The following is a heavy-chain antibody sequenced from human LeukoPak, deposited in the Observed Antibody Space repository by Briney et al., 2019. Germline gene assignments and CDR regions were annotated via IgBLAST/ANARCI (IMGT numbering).Heavy chain of an antibody. CDR1: GFNFISHW. J-gene: IGHJ4*02. CDR2: IWYDGSNK. V-gene: IGHV3-33*08. CDR3: AREVTWSGDY. D-gene: IGHD3-3*01. Sequence: GGSLRLSCAASGFNFISHWMTWVRQAPGKGLEWVAVIWYDGSNKYYADSVKGRFTISRDNSKNTLYLQMNSLRAEDTAVYYCAREVTWSGDYWGQGTLVTVSS.